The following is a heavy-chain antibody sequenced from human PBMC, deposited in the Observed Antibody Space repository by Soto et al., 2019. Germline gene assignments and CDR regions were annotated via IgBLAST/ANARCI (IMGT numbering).Heavy chain of an antibody. J-gene: IGHJ4*02. Sequence: ASVKVSCKASGYTFTSYAMQWVRQAPGQRLEWMGWINAGNGNTKYSQKFQGRVTITSDTSASTDYMELSSLRSEDTAVYYCARDIRKDSSVWYESGYWGQGTLVTVSS. CDR1: GYTFTSYA. D-gene: IGHD6-19*01. V-gene: IGHV1-3*01. CDR3: ARDIRKDSSVWYESGY. CDR2: INAGNGNT.